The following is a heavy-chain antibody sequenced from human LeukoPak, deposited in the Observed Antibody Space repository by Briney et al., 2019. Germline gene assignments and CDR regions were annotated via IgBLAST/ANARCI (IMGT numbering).Heavy chain of an antibody. CDR2: IIPIFGTA. CDR3: ARTARASYYDSSGSPNYYYYMDV. J-gene: IGHJ6*03. CDR1: GGTFSSYA. Sequence: SVKVSCKASGGTFSSYAIIWVRQAPGQGLEWMGGIIPIFGTANYAQKFQGRVTITTDESTSTAYMELSSLRSEDTAVYYCARTARASYYDSSGSPNYYYYMDVWGKGTTVTVSS. V-gene: IGHV1-69*05. D-gene: IGHD3-22*01.